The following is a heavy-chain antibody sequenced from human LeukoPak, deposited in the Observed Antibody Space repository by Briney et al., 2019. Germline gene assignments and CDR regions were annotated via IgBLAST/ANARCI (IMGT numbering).Heavy chain of an antibody. CDR1: GFTFSSYA. V-gene: IGHV3-30*04. J-gene: IGHJ6*03. CDR2: ISYDGSNK. D-gene: IGHD5-24*01. CDR3: ARDGRWLQYYYYYYMDV. Sequence: GGSLRLSCAASGFTFSSYAMHWVRQAPGKGLEWVAVISYDGSNKYYADSVKGRFTISRDNSKNTLYLQMNSLRAEDTAVYYCARDGRWLQYYYYYYMDVWGKGTTVTVSS.